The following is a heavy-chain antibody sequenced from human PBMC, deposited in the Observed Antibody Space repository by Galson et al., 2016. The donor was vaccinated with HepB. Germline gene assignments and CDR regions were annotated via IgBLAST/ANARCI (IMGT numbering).Heavy chain of an antibody. CDR1: GFTFGDYD. D-gene: IGHD1-26*01. V-gene: IGHV3-49*04. Sequence: SLRLSCAASGFTFGDYDMYWVRQGPGKGLEWVGFIRSKAYGGTTEYAASVKGRFIISRDDSKSIVYLQMNSLKTEDTAVYSCSRWTDVGAPNNYYFFAMDVWGQGTTVTVSS. CDR3: SRWTDVGAPNNYYFFAMDV. CDR2: IRSKAYGGTT. J-gene: IGHJ6*02.